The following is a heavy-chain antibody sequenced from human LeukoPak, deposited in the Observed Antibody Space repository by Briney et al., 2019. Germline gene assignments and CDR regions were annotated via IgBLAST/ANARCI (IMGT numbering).Heavy chain of an antibody. J-gene: IGHJ4*02. CDR2: IRYDGSNK. CDR1: GFTFSSYE. Sequence: GGSLRLSCAASGFTFSSYEMNWVRQAPGKGLEWAAFIRYDGSNKYYADSVKGRFTISRDNSKNTLYLQMNSLRAEDTAVYYCARVSLYYYDSSGYFDYWGQGTLVTVSS. D-gene: IGHD3-22*01. V-gene: IGHV3-30*02. CDR3: ARVSLYYYDSSGYFDY.